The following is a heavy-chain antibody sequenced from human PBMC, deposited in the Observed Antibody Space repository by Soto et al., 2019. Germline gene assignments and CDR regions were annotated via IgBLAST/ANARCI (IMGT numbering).Heavy chain of an antibody. CDR1: GFTFSNAW. Sequence: EVQLVESGGGLVKPGGSLRLSCAASGFTFSNAWMSWVRQAPGKGLEWVGRIKSKTDGGTTDYAAPVKGRFTISRDDSKNTLYLQMNSLKTEDTAVYYCTTDGSGGLERNDAFDIWGQGTMVTVSS. J-gene: IGHJ3*02. CDR2: IKSKTDGGTT. V-gene: IGHV3-15*01. CDR3: TTDGSGGLERNDAFDI. D-gene: IGHD1-26*01.